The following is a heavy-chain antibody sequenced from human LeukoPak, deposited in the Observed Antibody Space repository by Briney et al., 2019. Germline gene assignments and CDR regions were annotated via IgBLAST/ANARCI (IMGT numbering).Heavy chain of an antibody. CDR1: GGSISSYY. Sequence: ETLSLTCTVFGGSISSYYWSWIRQPPGKGLEWIGYIYYSGSTNYNPSLKSRVTISVDTSKNQFSLKLSSVTAADTAVYYCARVTVGHYFDYWGQGTLVTVSS. V-gene: IGHV4-59*01. D-gene: IGHD4-11*01. J-gene: IGHJ4*02. CDR3: ARVTVGHYFDY. CDR2: IYYSGST.